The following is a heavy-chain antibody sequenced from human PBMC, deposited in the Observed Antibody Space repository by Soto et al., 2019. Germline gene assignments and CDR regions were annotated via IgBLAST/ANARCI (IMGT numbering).Heavy chain of an antibody. CDR3: ARWVEGVTTPHFDY. Sequence: PGESLKISCKGSRYRFTNYWIGWVRQMPGKGLEWMGIIYPDDSDIRYSPSFQGQVTISADKSISTAYLQWSSLKASDTAMYYCARWVEGVTTPHFDYWGQGTLVTVSS. D-gene: IGHD4-17*01. CDR1: RYRFTNYW. CDR2: IYPDDSDI. J-gene: IGHJ4*01. V-gene: IGHV5-51*01.